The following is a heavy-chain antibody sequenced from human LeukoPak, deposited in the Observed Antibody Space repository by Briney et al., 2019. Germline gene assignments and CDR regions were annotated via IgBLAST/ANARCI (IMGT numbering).Heavy chain of an antibody. J-gene: IGHJ4*02. CDR1: GFTFDDYA. Sequence: GRSLRLSCAASGFTFDDYAMHWVRQAPGKGLEWVSGISWNSGSIGYADSVKGRFTISRDNAKNSLYLQMNSLRAEDTALYYCAKDQGYSSSSGGLDYWGQGTLVTVSS. CDR3: AKDQGYSSSSGGLDY. CDR2: ISWNSGSI. D-gene: IGHD6-6*01. V-gene: IGHV3-9*01.